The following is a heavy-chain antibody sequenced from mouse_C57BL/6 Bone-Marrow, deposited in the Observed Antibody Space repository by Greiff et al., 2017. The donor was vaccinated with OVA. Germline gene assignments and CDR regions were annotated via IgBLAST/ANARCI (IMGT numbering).Heavy chain of an antibody. CDR1: GYSFTSYY. Sequence: QVQLKQSGPELVKPGASVKISCKASGYSFTSYYIHWVKQRPGQGLEWIGWIYPGSGNTKYNEKFKGKATLTADTSSSTAYMQLSSLTSEDSAVYYCARGEQLRLRGDYWGQGTTLTVSS. D-gene: IGHD3-2*02. CDR2: IYPGSGNT. V-gene: IGHV1-66*01. J-gene: IGHJ2*01. CDR3: ARGEQLRLRGDY.